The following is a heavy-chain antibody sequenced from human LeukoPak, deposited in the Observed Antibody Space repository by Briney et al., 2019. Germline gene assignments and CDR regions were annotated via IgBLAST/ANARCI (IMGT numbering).Heavy chain of an antibody. CDR3: AKDLLSGSYSGMDY. V-gene: IGHV3-30*02. Sequence: GGSLRLSCAASGFTFSSYGMHWVRQAPGKGLEWVAFIRYDGSNKYYADSVKGRFTISRDNSKNTLYLQMNSLRAEDTAVYYCAKDLLSGSYSGMDYWGQGTLVTVSS. CDR1: GFTFSSYG. J-gene: IGHJ4*02. CDR2: IRYDGSNK. D-gene: IGHD1-26*01.